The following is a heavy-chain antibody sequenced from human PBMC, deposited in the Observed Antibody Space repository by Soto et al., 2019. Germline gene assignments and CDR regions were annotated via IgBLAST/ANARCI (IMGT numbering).Heavy chain of an antibody. CDR1: GFTFTSSA. D-gene: IGHD3-22*01. CDR3: AADYGISSGYYCLGYYFDY. J-gene: IGHJ4*02. Sequence: GASVKVSCKASGFTFTSSAVQWVRQARGQRLEWIGWIVVGSGNTNYAQKFQERVTITRDMSTSTAYMELSSLRSEDTAVYYCAADYGISSGYYCLGYYFDYWGQGTLVTVSS. V-gene: IGHV1-58*01. CDR2: IVVGSGNT.